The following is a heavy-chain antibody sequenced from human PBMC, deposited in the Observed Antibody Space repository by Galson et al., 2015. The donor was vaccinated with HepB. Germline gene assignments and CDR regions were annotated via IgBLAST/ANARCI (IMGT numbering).Heavy chain of an antibody. CDR3: ARDLGSGMFPWDYHYGMDV. CDR1: GGSISGYY. D-gene: IGHD1-26*01. J-gene: IGHJ6*02. V-gene: IGHV4-59*01. Sequence: EIRSPTGTVSGGSISGYYWTWIRQTPRRGLEWIVNKYHNGDTTYNRSLRSRFTISLDTSKNQLHLRLNAITAADPGMYYCARDLGSGMFPWDYHYGMDVWGQGTAVSVSS. CDR2: KYHNGDT.